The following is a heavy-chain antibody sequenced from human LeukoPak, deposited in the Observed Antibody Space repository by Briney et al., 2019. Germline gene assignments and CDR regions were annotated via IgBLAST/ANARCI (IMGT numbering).Heavy chain of an antibody. CDR2: INPNSGGT. J-gene: IGHJ6*02. Sequence: ASVTVSFKASGYTFTGYYMHWVRQAPGQGLEWMGWINPNSGGTNYAQKFQGRVTMTRDTSISTAYMELSRLRSDDTAVYYCARAYYDFWSGYSYYYYGMDVWGQGTTVTVSS. CDR1: GYTFTGYY. V-gene: IGHV1-2*02. D-gene: IGHD3-3*01. CDR3: ARAYYDFWSGYSYYYYGMDV.